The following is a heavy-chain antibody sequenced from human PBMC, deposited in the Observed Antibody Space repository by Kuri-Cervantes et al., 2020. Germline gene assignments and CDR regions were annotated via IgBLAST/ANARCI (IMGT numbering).Heavy chain of an antibody. V-gene: IGHV4-34*01. J-gene: IGHJ4*02. D-gene: IGHD6-19*01. CDR3: ARGSGWYATPLNYFDY. CDR1: GGSFSGYY. CDR2: INHSGST. Sequence: GSLRLSCAVYGGSFSGYYWSWIRQPPGKGLEWIGEINHSGSTNYNPSLKSRVTISVDTSKNQFPLKLSSVTAADTAVYYCARGSGWYATPLNYFDYWGQGTLVTVSS.